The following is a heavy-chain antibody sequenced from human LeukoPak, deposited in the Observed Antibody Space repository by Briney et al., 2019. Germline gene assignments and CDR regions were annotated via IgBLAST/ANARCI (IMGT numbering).Heavy chain of an antibody. CDR1: GYTFTSYA. Sequence: ASVKVSCKASGYTFTSYAMHWVRQAPGQRLEWVGWINAGNGNTKYSQKFQGRVTITRDTSASTAYMELSSLRSEDTAVYYCATGDIVVVPAASAAGFDYWGQGTLVTVSS. CDR2: INAGNGNT. CDR3: ATGDIVVVPAASAAGFDY. V-gene: IGHV1-3*01. J-gene: IGHJ4*02. D-gene: IGHD2-2*01.